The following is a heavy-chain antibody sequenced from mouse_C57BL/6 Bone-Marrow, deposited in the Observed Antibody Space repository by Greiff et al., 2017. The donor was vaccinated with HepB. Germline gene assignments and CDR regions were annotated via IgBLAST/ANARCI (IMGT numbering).Heavy chain of an antibody. CDR3: ARSYYSNYVGAY. V-gene: IGHV1-52*01. D-gene: IGHD2-5*01. CDR1: GYTFTSYW. Sequence: QVQLQQSGAELVRPGSSVKLSCKASGYTFTSYWMHWVKQRPIQGLEWIGNIDPSDSETHYNQKFKDKATLTVDKSSSTAYMQLSSLTSEDSAVYYCARSYYSNYVGAYWGQGTLVTVSA. J-gene: IGHJ3*01. CDR2: IDPSDSET.